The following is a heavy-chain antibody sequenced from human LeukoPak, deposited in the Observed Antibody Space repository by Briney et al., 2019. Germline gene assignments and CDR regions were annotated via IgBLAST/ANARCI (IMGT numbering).Heavy chain of an antibody. D-gene: IGHD2-15*01. CDR2: ITGSGATT. CDR3: AKGDCGGTCLLIDN. Sequence: GSLRLSCAASGFTFSGYAMSWVRQAPGKGLEWVSLITGSGATTYYADSVRGRFTVSRDNSKNTLYLQMNSLRAEDTAVYFCAKGDCGGTCLLIDNWGQGTLVTVSS. CDR1: GFTFSGYA. J-gene: IGHJ4*02. V-gene: IGHV3-23*01.